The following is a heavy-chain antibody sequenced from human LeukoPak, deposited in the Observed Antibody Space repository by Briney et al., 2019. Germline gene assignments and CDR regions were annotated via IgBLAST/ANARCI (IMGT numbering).Heavy chain of an antibody. V-gene: IGHV3-23*01. Sequence: GGSLRLSCAASGFAFSNYAMNWVRQVPGKGLEWVSGISGTDGTKYDAESVRGRFTVSRDNSKNTLYLQMSSLRAEDTAIYYCAKDRGFTLRDGGMFDSWGQGTLVTVSS. CDR3: AKDRGFTLRDGGMFDS. CDR1: GFAFSNYA. D-gene: IGHD5-24*01. CDR2: ISGTDGTK. J-gene: IGHJ4*02.